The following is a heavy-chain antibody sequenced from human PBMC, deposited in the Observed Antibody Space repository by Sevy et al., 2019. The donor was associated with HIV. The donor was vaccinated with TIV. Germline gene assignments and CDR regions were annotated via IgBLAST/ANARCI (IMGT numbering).Heavy chain of an antibody. CDR2: IYYNGHI. CDR3: AGENAWGRGYS. CDR1: GGSITSLY. D-gene: IGHD1-26*01. V-gene: IGHV4-59*08. Sequence: AETLSLTCTVSGGSITSLYWNWIRQPPGKGLEWIANIYYNGHINYNPSLKSRVTLSLDTSKNQYSLRLGSVTAADTAMYYCAGENAWGRGYSWGQGTLVTVSS. J-gene: IGHJ4*02.